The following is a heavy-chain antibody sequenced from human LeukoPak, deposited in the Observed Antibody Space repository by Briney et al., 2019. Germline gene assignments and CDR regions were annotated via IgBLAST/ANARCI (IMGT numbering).Heavy chain of an antibody. CDR3: ARGSPHKWFDP. CDR2: INPNSGGT. J-gene: IGHJ5*02. CDR1: GYTFTGYY. Sequence: GASVNVACKASGYTFTGYYMYWVRQAPGQGLEWMGWINPNSGGTNYAQKFQDRVTMTRDTSINTAYMELSRLRSDDTPVYYCARGSPHKWFDPWGQGNLVPVSS. V-gene: IGHV1-2*02.